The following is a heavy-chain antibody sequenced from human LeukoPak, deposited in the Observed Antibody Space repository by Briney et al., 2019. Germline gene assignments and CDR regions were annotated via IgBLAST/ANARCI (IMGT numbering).Heavy chain of an antibody. CDR3: ARGMTTVETGFDY. Sequence: GESLKISCKGSGYIFTTYWIGWVRQMPGKGLEWMGIIYPGDSDTRYSPSFQGQVTISADKSISTAYLQWSSLKASDTAMYYCARGMTTVETGFDYWGQGTLVTVSS. V-gene: IGHV5-51*01. CDR1: GYIFTTYW. D-gene: IGHD4-23*01. J-gene: IGHJ4*02. CDR2: IYPGDSDT.